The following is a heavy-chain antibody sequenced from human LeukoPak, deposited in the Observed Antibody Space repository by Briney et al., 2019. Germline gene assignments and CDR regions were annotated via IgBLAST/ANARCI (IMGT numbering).Heavy chain of an antibody. V-gene: IGHV4-59*11. Sequence: AETLALTCTVSVVSNSSHYWSWMRQPPGKGLEWIGYMYNSETTKYNPSLKSRVTISVDTSKKQFSLTLRSVTAADTAVYYCARDSSGAGNSWVDPWGQGTLVTVSS. D-gene: IGHD6-19*01. CDR2: MYNSETT. CDR3: ARDSSGAGNSWVDP. J-gene: IGHJ5*02. CDR1: VVSNSSHY.